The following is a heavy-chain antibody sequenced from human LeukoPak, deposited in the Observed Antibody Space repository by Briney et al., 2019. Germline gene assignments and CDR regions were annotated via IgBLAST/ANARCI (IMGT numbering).Heavy chain of an antibody. CDR2: ISSDGNNL. D-gene: IGHD6-13*01. V-gene: IGHV3-30*01. CDR3: GRDRASSSYRGQYFYYYTAV. Sequence: GRSLRLSCAASGFSLSTYAMHWVRQAPGKGLEWVAVISSDGNNLHLAGAVQGRFIISRDNSNNTFYLQMNSLRAEDTAVYYCGRDRASSSYRGQYFYYYTAVWGKGTTVTVSS. CDR1: GFSLSTYA. J-gene: IGHJ6*03.